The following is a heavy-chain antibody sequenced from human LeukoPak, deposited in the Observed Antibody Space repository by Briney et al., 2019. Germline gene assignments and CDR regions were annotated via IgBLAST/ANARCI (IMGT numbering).Heavy chain of an antibody. V-gene: IGHV4-34*01. D-gene: IGHD5-12*01. Sequence: PSETLSLTCAVYGGSFSGYYWSWIRQPPGKGLEWIGEINHSGSTNYNPSLKSRVIISVDTSKNQFSLKLSSVTAADTAVYYCARDGYRWFDPWGQGTLVTVSS. CDR2: INHSGST. CDR3: ARDGYRWFDP. J-gene: IGHJ5*02. CDR1: GGSFSGYY.